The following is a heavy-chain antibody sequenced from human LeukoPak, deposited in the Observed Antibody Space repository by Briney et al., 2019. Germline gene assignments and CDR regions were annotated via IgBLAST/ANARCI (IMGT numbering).Heavy chain of an antibody. Sequence: ASVKVSCKASGYTFTSYGISWVRQAPGQGLEWMGWISAYNGNTNYAQKLQGRVTMTTDTSTSTDYMELRSLRSDDTAVYYCARAPENYYDSSGYRHWGQGTLVTVSS. D-gene: IGHD3-22*01. CDR1: GYTFTSYG. J-gene: IGHJ4*02. V-gene: IGHV1-18*01. CDR2: ISAYNGNT. CDR3: ARAPENYYDSSGYRH.